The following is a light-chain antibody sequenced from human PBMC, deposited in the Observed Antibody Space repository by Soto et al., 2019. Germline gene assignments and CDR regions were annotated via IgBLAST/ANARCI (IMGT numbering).Light chain of an antibody. V-gene: IGLV2-14*01. Sequence: QSALTQPASVSGSPGQSITISCTGTSSDIGGYNFVSWYQQHPGKVPKLMIYDVNTRPSGVSNRFSGSKSGNTASLTISGLQANDEADYYCSSYTSASTLVFGTGTKLTVL. CDR2: DVN. J-gene: IGLJ1*01. CDR3: SSYTSASTLV. CDR1: SSDIGGYNF.